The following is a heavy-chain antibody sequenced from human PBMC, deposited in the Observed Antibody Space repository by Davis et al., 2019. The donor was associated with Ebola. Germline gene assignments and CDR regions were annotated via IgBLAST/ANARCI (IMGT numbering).Heavy chain of an antibody. D-gene: IGHD2-2*01. CDR1: GYSFSSYS. V-gene: IGHV1-2*06. Sequence: ASVKVSCKASGYSFSSYSITWVRQAPGQGLEWMGRINPNSGGTNYAQKFQGRVTMTRDTSISTAYMELSRLRSDDTAVYYCARGEDCTSASCSTYWGQGTLVTVSS. CDR2: INPNSGGT. J-gene: IGHJ4*02. CDR3: ARGEDCTSASCSTY.